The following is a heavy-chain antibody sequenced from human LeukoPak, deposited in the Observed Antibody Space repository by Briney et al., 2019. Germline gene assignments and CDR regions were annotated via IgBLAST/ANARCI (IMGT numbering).Heavy chain of an antibody. CDR2: INQDASEK. J-gene: IGHJ6*02. CDR3: ARGHHGMDV. CDR1: GFSFRNYW. D-gene: IGHD5-12*01. Sequence: GGSLRLSCAASGFSFRNYWMSCVRQAPGKGLEWVANINQDASEKNYVDSVKGRFIISRDNAKNSLYLQMKTLRAEDTAVYYCARGHHGMDVWGQGTTVTVSS. V-gene: IGHV3-7*05.